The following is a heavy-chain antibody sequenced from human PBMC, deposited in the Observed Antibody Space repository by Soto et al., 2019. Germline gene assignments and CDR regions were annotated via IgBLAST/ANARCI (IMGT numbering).Heavy chain of an antibody. V-gene: IGHV4-59*08. CDR3: ARTGGYFDWLPAYYFDS. CDR2: IYYSGST. J-gene: IGHJ4*02. Sequence: SETLSLTCTVSGGSISSSYWSWIRQPPGKGLEWIGYIYYSGSTNYNPSLKSRVTISVDTSKNQFSLKLSSVTAADTAVYYCARTGGYFDWLPAYYFDSWGQGPLVTVSS. CDR1: GGSISSSY. D-gene: IGHD3-9*01.